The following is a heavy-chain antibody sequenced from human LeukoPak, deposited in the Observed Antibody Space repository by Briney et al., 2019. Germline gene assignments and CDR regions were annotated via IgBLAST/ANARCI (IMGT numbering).Heavy chain of an antibody. CDR3: ARKPMVRGVTSNYYYYMVV. V-gene: IGHV4-39*01. Sequence: SETLSLTRTVSCGSISSSIYYWGWIRQPPGKGLDWIGSNYYSGSTYYNPSLKTRVTISVHTPKNHLSLKLNSVTAAHTAVYYCARKPMVRGVTSNYYYYMVVWGKGTTVTISS. CDR1: CGSISSSIYY. CDR2: NYYSGST. J-gene: IGHJ6*03. D-gene: IGHD3-10*01.